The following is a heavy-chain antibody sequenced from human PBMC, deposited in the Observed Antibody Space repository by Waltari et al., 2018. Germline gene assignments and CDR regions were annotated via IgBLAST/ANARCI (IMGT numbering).Heavy chain of an antibody. CDR2: IYTSGST. J-gene: IGHJ4*02. D-gene: IGHD3-3*01. Sequence: QVQLQESGPGLVKPSQTLSLTCTVSGGSISSGSYYWSWIRQPAGKGLEWIGRIYTSGSTNYNPSLKSRVTISVDTSKNQFSLKLSSVTAADTAVYYCAREGSATYYDFWSGYRVWGQGTLVTVSS. V-gene: IGHV4-61*02. CDR3: AREGSATYYDFWSGYRV. CDR1: GGSISSGSYY.